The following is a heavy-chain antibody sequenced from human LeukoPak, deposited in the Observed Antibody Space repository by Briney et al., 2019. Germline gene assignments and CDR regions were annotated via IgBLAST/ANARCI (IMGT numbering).Heavy chain of an antibody. V-gene: IGHV4-4*07. CDR2: IYTSGST. Sequence: SETLSLTCTVSGGSISSYYWSWIRQPAGKGLEWIGRIYTSGSTNYNPSLKSRVTMSVDTSKNQFPLKLSSLTAADTAVYYCASLPKYYNILLVYPALPAFDIGAKG. D-gene: IGHD3-9*01. CDR3: ASLPKYYNILLVYPALPAFD. J-gene: IGHJ3*02. CDR1: GGSISSYY.